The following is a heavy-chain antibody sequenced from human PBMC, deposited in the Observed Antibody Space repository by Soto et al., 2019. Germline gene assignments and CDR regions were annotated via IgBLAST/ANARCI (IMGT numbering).Heavy chain of an antibody. J-gene: IGHJ4*02. V-gene: IGHV3-7*01. D-gene: IGHD3-16*02. Sequence: PGGSLRLSCAAPGFAFSRTWMAWVRQAPGKGLEWVATINEDGRQKYYVGSGKDRSTNSRDNTNNSLDLQMSILRDGDSAGEYCTRPNGGYHGDSWGQGTLVNVSS. CDR2: INEDGRQK. CDR1: GFAFSRTW. CDR3: TRPNGGYHGDS.